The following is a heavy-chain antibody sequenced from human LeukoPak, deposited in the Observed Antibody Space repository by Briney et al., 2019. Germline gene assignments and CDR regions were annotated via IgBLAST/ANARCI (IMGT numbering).Heavy chain of an antibody. D-gene: IGHD4-17*01. J-gene: IGHJ4*02. CDR2: IYYTGTT. Sequence: SETLSLTCTVSGYSISTGYYWDWIRQPPGKGLEWIGHIYYTGTTYYNPSLKSRVTMSMDSSKNQFSLNLFSVTAADTAVYYCARDLGPAYGESGDFDYWGQGTLVTVSS. CDR1: GYSISTGYY. CDR3: ARDLGPAYGESGDFDY. V-gene: IGHV4-38-2*02.